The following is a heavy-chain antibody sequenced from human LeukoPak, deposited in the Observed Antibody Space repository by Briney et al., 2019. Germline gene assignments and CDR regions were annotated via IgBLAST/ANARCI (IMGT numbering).Heavy chain of an antibody. V-gene: IGHV4-4*07. CDR3: ARGPQVTTARPIDY. Sequence: PSETLSLTCTVSGGSISSYYWSWIRQPAGKGLEWIGRIHPSGSTNYNPSLKSRVTLSVDTSNNQFSLKLSSVTAADTAVYYCARGPQVTTARPIDYWGQGTLVTVS. CDR2: IHPSGST. J-gene: IGHJ4*02. D-gene: IGHD4-17*01. CDR1: GGSISSYY.